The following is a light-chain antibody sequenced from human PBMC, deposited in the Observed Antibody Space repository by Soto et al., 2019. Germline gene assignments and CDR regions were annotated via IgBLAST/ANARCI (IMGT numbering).Light chain of an antibody. Sequence: QSVLTQPPSVSGAPGQRVTISCTGGGSNIGAPFPVHWYQQLPGAAPKLLIYHNNNRPSGVPDRFSASKTASSASLAITGLQAEDVAHYSCPSYDSRLSSYVLGTGTKRTV. J-gene: IGLJ1*01. V-gene: IGLV1-40*01. CDR3: PSYDSRLSSYV. CDR1: GSNIGAPFP. CDR2: HNN.